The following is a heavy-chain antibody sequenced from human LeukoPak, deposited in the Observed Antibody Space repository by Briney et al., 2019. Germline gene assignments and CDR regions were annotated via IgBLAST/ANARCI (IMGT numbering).Heavy chain of an antibody. J-gene: IGHJ4*02. CDR1: GYTFSSYW. CDR3: ARQNNFRLDY. CDR2: IYPGDSDT. D-gene: IGHD5-24*01. V-gene: IGHV5-51*01. Sequence: GESLRISCKGSGYTFSSYWIGWVRQMPGKGLEWMGIIYPGDSDTRYSPSLQGQVTISVDTSIGTAYLQWSSLKASDTAIYYCARQNNFRLDYWGQGTLVTVSS.